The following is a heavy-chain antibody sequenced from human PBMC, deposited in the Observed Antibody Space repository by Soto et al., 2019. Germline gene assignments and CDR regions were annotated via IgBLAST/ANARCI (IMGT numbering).Heavy chain of an antibody. CDR2: TRNKDNSYTT. CDR1: GFTSSDHY. J-gene: IGHJ2*01. Sequence: HPGGSLRLSCAASGFTSSDHYMDWVRQAPGKGLEWVGRTRNKDNSYTTEYAASVKGRFTISRDDSKNTLYLQMNSLKTEDTAVYYCSREPTHDYGDYGPNWYFDLWGRGTLVTVSS. V-gene: IGHV3-72*01. D-gene: IGHD4-17*01. CDR3: SREPTHDYGDYGPNWYFDL.